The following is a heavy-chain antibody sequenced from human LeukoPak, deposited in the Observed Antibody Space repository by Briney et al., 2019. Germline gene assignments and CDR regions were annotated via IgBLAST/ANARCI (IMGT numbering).Heavy chain of an antibody. J-gene: IGHJ6*03. CDR3: PKDFTAYNTDV. V-gene: IGHV3-30*02. CDR2: IRNDGTKE. CDR1: GFIFSSYA. Sequence: GGSLRLSCAVSGFIFSSYAMHWVRQAPGKGLEWVAFIRNDGTKENYADSVKGRFTISRDNSKNTLYLQMNSLRAEDTAVYYCPKDFTAYNTDVWGKGATVTISS.